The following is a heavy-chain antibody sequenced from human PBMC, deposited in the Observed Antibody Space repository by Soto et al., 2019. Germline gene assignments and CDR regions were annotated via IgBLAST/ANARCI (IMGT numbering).Heavy chain of an antibody. CDR3: AKNQGVELVPLATVDWFDP. D-gene: IGHD1-26*01. Sequence: GGSPRLSCAASGFIFENFGMSWVRQAPGKGLEWISSISGSGFKKYYADSVKGRFTISRDNSKSTVYLELNNLSAEDTAVYHCAKNQGVELVPLATVDWFDPWGQGSVVTVSS. CDR1: GFIFENFG. V-gene: IGHV3-23*01. J-gene: IGHJ5*02. CDR2: ISGSGFKK.